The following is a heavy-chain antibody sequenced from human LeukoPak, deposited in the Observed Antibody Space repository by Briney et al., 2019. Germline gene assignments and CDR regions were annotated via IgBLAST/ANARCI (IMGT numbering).Heavy chain of an antibody. CDR2: IYYSGST. V-gene: IGHV4-59*01. CDR3: ARHLEMATIPDAFDI. D-gene: IGHD5-24*01. J-gene: IGHJ3*02. CDR1: GGSISSCY. Sequence: PSETLSLTCTVSGGSISSCYWSWIRQPPGKGLEWIGYIYYSGSTNYNPSLKSRVTISVDTSKNQFSLKLSSVTAADTAVYYCARHLEMATIPDAFDIWGQGTMVTVSS.